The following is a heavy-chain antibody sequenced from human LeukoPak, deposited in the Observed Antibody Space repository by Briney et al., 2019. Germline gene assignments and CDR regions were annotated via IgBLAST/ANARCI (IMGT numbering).Heavy chain of an antibody. CDR3: ARALRGYSYGLDI. CDR1: GGSISSGGYS. CDR2: IYHSGST. V-gene: IGHV4-30-2*01. Sequence: PSETLSLTCAVSGGSISSGGYSWSWIRQPPGKGLEWIGYIYHSGSTYYNPSLKSRVTISVDRSKNQFSLKLSPVTAADTAVYYCARALRGYSYGLDIWGQGTMVTVSS. J-gene: IGHJ3*02. D-gene: IGHD5-18*01.